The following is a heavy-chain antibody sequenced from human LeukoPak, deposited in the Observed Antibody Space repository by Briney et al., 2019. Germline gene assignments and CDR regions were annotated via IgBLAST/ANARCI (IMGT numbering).Heavy chain of an antibody. V-gene: IGHV3-30-3*01. Sequence: GGSLRLSCAASGFTSSSYAMHWVRQAPGKGLEWVAVISYDGSDKYYADSVKGRFTISRDNSKNTLYLQMNSLRAEDTAVYYCARGQDIVVFDPWGQGTLVTVSS. CDR1: GFTSSSYA. CDR3: ARGQDIVVFDP. D-gene: IGHD2-15*01. J-gene: IGHJ5*02. CDR2: ISYDGSDK.